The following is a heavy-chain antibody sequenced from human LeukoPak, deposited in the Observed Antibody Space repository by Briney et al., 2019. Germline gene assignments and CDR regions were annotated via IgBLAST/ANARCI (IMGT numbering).Heavy chain of an antibody. CDR3: ARVVCASATCYQMDY. J-gene: IGHJ4*02. V-gene: IGHV3-11*06. CDR1: RFTFHDYY. CDR2: ISSSSSYT. Sequence: GGSLRLSCAASRFTFHDYYRSRIRQAPGKGLEWVSYISSSSSYTNYADSVKGRFTISRDNAKNSLYLQMNSLRAKDTDLCSSARVVCASATCYQMDYWGQGTLVTVSS. D-gene: IGHD3-16*01.